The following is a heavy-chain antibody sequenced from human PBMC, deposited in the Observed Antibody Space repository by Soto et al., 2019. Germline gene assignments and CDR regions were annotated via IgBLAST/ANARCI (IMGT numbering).Heavy chain of an antibody. CDR2: ISYDGSNK. J-gene: IGHJ6*02. Sequence: QVQLVESGGGVVQPGRSLRLSCVVSGFTFSNYGMHWVRQAPGKGLEWVAVISYDGSNKYYADSVNGRFTISRDNSKNTLYLQMNSLRVEDTAVYYCAKDLVAWSNYYYYGMDVWGQGTTVTVSS. V-gene: IGHV3-30*18. D-gene: IGHD6-6*01. CDR3: AKDLVAWSNYYYYGMDV. CDR1: GFTFSNYG.